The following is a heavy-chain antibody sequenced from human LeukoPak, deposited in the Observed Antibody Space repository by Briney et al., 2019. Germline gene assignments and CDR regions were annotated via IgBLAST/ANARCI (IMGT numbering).Heavy chain of an antibody. Sequence: GGSLRLSCAASGFTFSSYSMNWVRQAPGKGLEWVSSISSSSSYIYYADSVKGRFTISRDNARNSLYLQMNGLRAEDTAVYYCAKDIPEPGLHFDYWGLGALVTVSS. CDR2: ISSSSSYI. V-gene: IGHV3-21*04. CDR1: GFTFSSYS. J-gene: IGHJ4*02. D-gene: IGHD5/OR15-5a*01. CDR3: AKDIPEPGLHFDY.